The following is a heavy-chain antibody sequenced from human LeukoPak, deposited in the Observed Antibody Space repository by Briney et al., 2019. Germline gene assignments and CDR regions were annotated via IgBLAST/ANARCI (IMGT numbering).Heavy chain of an antibody. Sequence: GGSLRLSCAASGFTFSSYAMHWVRQAPGKGLEWVAVISYDGSNKYYADSVKGRFTISRDNSKNTLYLQMNSLRAEDTAVYYCAKAFGYSYGGGAFDIWGQGAMVTVSS. CDR1: GFTFSSYA. V-gene: IGHV3-30*04. CDR2: ISYDGSNK. CDR3: AKAFGYSYGGGAFDI. D-gene: IGHD5-18*01. J-gene: IGHJ3*02.